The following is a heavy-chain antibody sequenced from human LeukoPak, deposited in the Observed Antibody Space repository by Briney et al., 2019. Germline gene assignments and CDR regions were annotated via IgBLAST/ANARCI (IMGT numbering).Heavy chain of an antibody. V-gene: IGHV4-59*08. J-gene: IGHJ3*01. CDR2: VYHSGSA. D-gene: IGHD3-10*01. Sequence: SETLSLTCTVSGGSPNSYYWGWIRQPPGKGLEWIGNVYHSGSAIYNPSLESRVTISVDRSKNQFSLNLSSVTAADTAVYYCARRGYYGSGAYDTWGQGTMFSVSS. CDR1: GGSPNSYY. CDR3: ARRGYYGSGAYDT.